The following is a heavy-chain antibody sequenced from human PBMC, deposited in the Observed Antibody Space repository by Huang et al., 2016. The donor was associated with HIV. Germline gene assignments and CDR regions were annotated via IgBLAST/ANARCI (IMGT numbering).Heavy chain of an antibody. V-gene: IGHV1-18*04. CDR2: ISTYKNNT. CDR3: ARVDLSEWVAASRQGSNNYYFDH. D-gene: IGHD6-19*01. Sequence: VQLVQSRREVKKSGASVKVSCKVSGYTFSTYGITWLGQAPGRGLEWVGCISTYKNNTNDSQKFRDRVKLTTDTSTNTAYMELGNLRFDDTAVYYCARVDLSEWVAASRQGSNNYYFDHWGQGTVVSVSS. J-gene: IGHJ4*02. CDR1: GYTFSTYG.